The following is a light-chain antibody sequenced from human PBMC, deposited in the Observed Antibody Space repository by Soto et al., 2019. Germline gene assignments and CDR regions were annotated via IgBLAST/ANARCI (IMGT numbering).Light chain of an antibody. J-gene: IGKJ4*01. CDR3: QQYNNWPLLT. Sequence: EIVMTQSPATLSVSPGERATLSCRASQSVSSNLAWYQQKPGQAPRVLIYGASIRATGIPARFSGSGSGTELTLTINSLQSEDFAVYYCQQYNNWPLLTFGGGTKVEIK. CDR1: QSVSSN. CDR2: GAS. V-gene: IGKV3D-15*01.